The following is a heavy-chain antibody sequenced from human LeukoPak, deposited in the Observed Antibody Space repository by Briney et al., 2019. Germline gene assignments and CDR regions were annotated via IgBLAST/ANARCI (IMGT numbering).Heavy chain of an antibody. D-gene: IGHD3-22*01. J-gene: IGHJ4*02. CDR1: GFIFSDQN. V-gene: IGHV3-21*04. CDR3: AKAAKVSLIVVVITFDY. CDR2: ISRTSNYI. Sequence: PGGSLRLSCAASGFIFSDQNMTWVRQAPGKGLEWVSSISRTSNYIYYADSVKGRFTISRDNSKNTLYLQMNSLRAEDTAVYYCAKAAKVSLIVVVITFDYWGQGTLVTVSS.